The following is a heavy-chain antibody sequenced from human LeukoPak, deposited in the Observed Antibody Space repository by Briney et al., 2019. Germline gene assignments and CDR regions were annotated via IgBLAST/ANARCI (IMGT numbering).Heavy chain of an antibody. CDR3: ASSIPDFWSGYWGNYYYYGMDV. J-gene: IGHJ6*02. D-gene: IGHD3-3*01. Sequence: GGSLRLSCAASGFAFSSYWMHWVRQAPGKGLVWVSRINSDGSSTSYADSVKGRFTISRDNAKNTLYLQMNSLRAEDTAVYYCASSIPDFWSGYWGNYYYYGMDVWGQGTTVTVSS. CDR1: GFAFSSYW. V-gene: IGHV3-74*01. CDR2: INSDGSST.